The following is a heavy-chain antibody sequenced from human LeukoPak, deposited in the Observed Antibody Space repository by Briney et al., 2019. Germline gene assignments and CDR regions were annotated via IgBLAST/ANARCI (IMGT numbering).Heavy chain of an antibody. V-gene: IGHV3-23*01. Sequence: GGSLRLSCAAFGFTFSNYAVSWIRQAPGKGLEWVSVISGGGGSKYYADSVKGRFTISRDYSRDTLYLQMDSLRAEDTAVYYCANADTSMVRRYYFDYWGQGTLVTVSS. CDR1: GFTFSNYA. CDR2: ISGGGGSK. D-gene: IGHD5-18*01. J-gene: IGHJ4*02. CDR3: ANADTSMVRRYYFDY.